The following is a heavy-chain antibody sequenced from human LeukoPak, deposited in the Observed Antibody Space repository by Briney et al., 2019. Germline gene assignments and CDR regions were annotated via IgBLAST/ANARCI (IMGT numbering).Heavy chain of an antibody. CDR1: GGSISSYY. J-gene: IGHJ6*03. CDR3: ARGVSGYCSGGSCSPLDYYYMDV. V-gene: IGHV4-59*01. CDR2: TYYSGST. Sequence: KASETLSLTCTVSGGSISSYYWSWIRQPPGKGLEWIGYTYYSGSTNYNPSLKSRVTISVDTSKHQFSLKLSSVTAADTAVYYCARGVSGYCSGGSCSPLDYYYMDVWGKGTTVTVSS. D-gene: IGHD2-15*01.